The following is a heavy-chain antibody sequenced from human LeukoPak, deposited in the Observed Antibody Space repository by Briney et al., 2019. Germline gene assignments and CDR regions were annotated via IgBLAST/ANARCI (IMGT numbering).Heavy chain of an antibody. V-gene: IGHV3-48*02. J-gene: IGHJ5*02. Sequence: GGSLRLSCAASGFTFSSYAMNWVRQAPGKGLERVSYISSSSTAIYYTDSVKGRFTISRDNAKNSLYLQMNSLRDEDTAVYYCARGITGKNWFDPWGQGTLVTVSS. CDR3: ARGITGKNWFDP. D-gene: IGHD3-16*01. CDR2: ISSSSTAI. CDR1: GFTFSSYA.